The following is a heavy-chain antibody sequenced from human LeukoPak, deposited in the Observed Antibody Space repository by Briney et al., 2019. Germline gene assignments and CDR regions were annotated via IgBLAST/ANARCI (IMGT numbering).Heavy chain of an antibody. D-gene: IGHD1-26*01. CDR3: ARESTTVGYSGSYRTFDY. J-gene: IGHJ4*02. Sequence: SETLSLTCTVSGGSISSGGYYWSWIRQPPGKGLEWIGYIYHSGSTYYNPSLKSRVTISVDRSKNQFSLKLSSVTAADTAVYYCARESTTVGYSGSYRTFDYWGQGTLVTVSS. V-gene: IGHV4-30-2*01. CDR1: GGSISSGGYY. CDR2: IYHSGST.